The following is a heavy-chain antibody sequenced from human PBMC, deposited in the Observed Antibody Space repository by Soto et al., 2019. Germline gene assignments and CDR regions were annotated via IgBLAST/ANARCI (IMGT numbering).Heavy chain of an antibody. CDR3: AKDHGESTMIVVVPTAFDY. CDR1: GFTFSSYA. V-gene: IGHV3-23*01. D-gene: IGHD3-22*01. Sequence: GGSLRLSCAASGFTFSSYAMSWVRQAPGKGLEWVSAISGSGGSTYYADSVKGRFTISRDNSKNTLYLQMNSLRAEDTAVYYCAKDHGESTMIVVVPTAFDYWGQGTLVTVSS. CDR2: ISGSGGST. J-gene: IGHJ4*02.